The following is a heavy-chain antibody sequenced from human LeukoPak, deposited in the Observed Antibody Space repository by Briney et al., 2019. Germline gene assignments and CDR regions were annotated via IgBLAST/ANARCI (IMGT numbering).Heavy chain of an antibody. CDR1: GFNFSSYW. D-gene: IGHD3-10*01. Sequence: GGSLRLSCAASGFNFSSYWMSWVRQAPGKGLEWVAVISYDGSNKYYADSVKGRFTISRDNSKNTLYLQMNSLRAEDTAVYYCARVLLWFGDLNNGGLYGMDVWGQGTTVTVSS. V-gene: IGHV3-30-3*01. CDR2: ISYDGSNK. CDR3: ARVLLWFGDLNNGGLYGMDV. J-gene: IGHJ6*02.